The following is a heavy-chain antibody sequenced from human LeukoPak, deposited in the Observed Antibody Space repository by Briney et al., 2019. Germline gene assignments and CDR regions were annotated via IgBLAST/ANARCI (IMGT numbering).Heavy chain of an antibody. V-gene: IGHV3-30-3*01. Sequence: GGSLRLSCAVSGFTFSNYAMHWVRQAPGKGLEWVAFISYDGSNKYYAHSVKGRFNISRDNSKNTLYLQMNSLRPEDTAVYYCARGNGGYYSHFDYWGQGTLVTVSS. CDR3: ARGNGGYYSHFDY. D-gene: IGHD3-22*01. J-gene: IGHJ4*02. CDR1: GFTFSNYA. CDR2: ISYDGSNK.